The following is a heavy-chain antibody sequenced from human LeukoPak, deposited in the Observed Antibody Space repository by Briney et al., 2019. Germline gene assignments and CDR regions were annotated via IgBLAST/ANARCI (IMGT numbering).Heavy chain of an antibody. CDR3: ARDSSGYYAAPFDY. D-gene: IGHD3-22*01. CDR2: ISGSGGST. J-gene: IGHJ4*02. V-gene: IGHV3-23*01. CDR1: GFTFSSYA. Sequence: GGSLRLSCAASGFTFSSYAMSWVRQAPGKGLEWVSAISGSGGSTYYADSVKGRSTISRDNSKNTLYLQMNSLRAEDTAVYYCARDSSGYYAAPFDYWGQGTLVTVSS.